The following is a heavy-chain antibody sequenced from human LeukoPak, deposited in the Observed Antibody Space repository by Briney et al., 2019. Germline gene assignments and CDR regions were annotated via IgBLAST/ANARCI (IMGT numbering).Heavy chain of an antibody. CDR3: AKAFQSGIAAAGTGYFDY. V-gene: IGHV3-23*01. D-gene: IGHD6-13*01. CDR2: ISGSGGST. Sequence: GGSLRLSCAASGFTCSSYAMSWVRQAPGKGLEWVSAISGSGGSTYYADSVKGRFTISRDNSKNTLYLQMNSLRAEDTAVYYCAKAFQSGIAAAGTGYFDYWGQGTLVTVSS. J-gene: IGHJ4*02. CDR1: GFTCSSYA.